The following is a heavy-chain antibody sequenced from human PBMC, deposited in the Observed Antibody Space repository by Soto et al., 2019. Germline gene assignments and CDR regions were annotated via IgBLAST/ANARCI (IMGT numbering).Heavy chain of an antibody. Sequence: PSETLSLTCIVSGGSISSSSYYWVWLRQPPGKGMEWIGSIYYSGSTYYNPSLKSRVTISVDTSKNQFSLKLSSVTAADTAAFHCARHRARNWFDPWGQGTLVTVSS. CDR1: GGSISSSSYY. CDR3: ARHRARNWFDP. J-gene: IGHJ5*02. V-gene: IGHV4-39*01. CDR2: IYYSGST.